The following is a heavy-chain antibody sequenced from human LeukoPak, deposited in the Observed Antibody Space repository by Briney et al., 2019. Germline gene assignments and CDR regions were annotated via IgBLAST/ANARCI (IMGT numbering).Heavy chain of an antibody. V-gene: IGHV3-66*04. J-gene: IGHJ4*02. CDR2: IYSSGST. Sequence: GGSLRLSCAASGFFVSSNYMGWVRLAPGKGLEWVSVIYSSGSTYYPDSVKGRFTISRDESKNTLYLQMNSLRAEDTAVYYCTRLAVAYFDSWGQGTLVTVSS. D-gene: IGHD6-19*01. CDR3: TRLAVAYFDS. CDR1: GFFVSSNY.